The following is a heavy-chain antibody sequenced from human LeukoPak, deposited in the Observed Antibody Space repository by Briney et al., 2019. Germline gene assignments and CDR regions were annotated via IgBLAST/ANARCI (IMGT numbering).Heavy chain of an antibody. J-gene: IGHJ3*02. Sequence: SVTVSLTCTVSGGSVSSYYWSWIRQPPGKGLEWIGYIYYSGSANYIPSLKSRVTISVDTSKNQFSRKLNSITTADTAVYYCARVRLSGTYLVAFDIWGQGTMVTVSS. D-gene: IGHD1-26*01. V-gene: IGHV4-59*02. CDR1: GGSVSSYY. CDR3: ARVRLSGTYLVAFDI. CDR2: IYYSGSA.